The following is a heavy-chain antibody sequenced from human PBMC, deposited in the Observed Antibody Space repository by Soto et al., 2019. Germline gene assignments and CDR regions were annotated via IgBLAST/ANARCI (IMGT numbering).Heavy chain of an antibody. V-gene: IGHV1-18*01. Sequence: ASVKVSCKASGYTFTSYGISWVRQAPGQGLEWMGWISAYNGNTNYAQKLQGRVTMTTDTSTSTAYMELRSLRSDDTAVYYCAIFEQRRGYSGYDSYWGQGTLVTVSS. D-gene: IGHD5-12*01. CDR3: AIFEQRRGYSGYDSY. J-gene: IGHJ4*02. CDR2: ISAYNGNT. CDR1: GYTFTSYG.